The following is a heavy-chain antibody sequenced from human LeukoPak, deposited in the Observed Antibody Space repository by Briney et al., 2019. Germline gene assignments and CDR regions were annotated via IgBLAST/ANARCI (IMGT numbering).Heavy chain of an antibody. CDR1: GFTFSSYG. CDR3: ARILRIVGAPDAFDI. J-gene: IGHJ3*02. D-gene: IGHD1-26*01. V-gene: IGHV3-33*01. Sequence: GGSLRLSCAASGFTFSSYGMHWVRQAPGKGLEWVAVIWYDGSNKYYADSVKGRFTISRDNSKNTLYLQMNSLRAEDTAVYYCARILRIVGAPDAFDIWGQGTMVTVSS. CDR2: IWYDGSNK.